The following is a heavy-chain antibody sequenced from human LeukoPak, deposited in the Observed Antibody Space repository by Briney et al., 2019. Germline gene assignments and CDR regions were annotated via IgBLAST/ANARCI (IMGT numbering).Heavy chain of an antibody. CDR1: RFTFSTYA. Sequence: GGSLRLSCAASRFTFSTYAVSWVRQAPGKGLEWVSGISTSGGSTYYADSVKGRFTISRDNSKNTLYLQMNSPRAEDTAVYYCAGGVSYWGQGTLVTVSS. CDR3: AGGVSY. D-gene: IGHD3-16*01. V-gene: IGHV3-23*01. J-gene: IGHJ4*02. CDR2: ISTSGGST.